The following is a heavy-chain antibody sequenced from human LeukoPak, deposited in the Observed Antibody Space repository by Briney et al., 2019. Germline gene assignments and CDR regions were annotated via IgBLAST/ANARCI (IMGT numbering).Heavy chain of an antibody. D-gene: IGHD3-22*01. J-gene: IGHJ6*03. Sequence: ASVKVSCKASGGTFSSYAISWVRQAPGQGLEWMGGIIPIFGTANYAQKSQGRVTITADESTSTAYMELSSLRSEDTAVYYCARFGDPLSKWFTGFMDVWGKGTTVTVSS. CDR3: ARFGDPLSKWFTGFMDV. CDR2: IIPIFGTA. CDR1: GGTFSSYA. V-gene: IGHV1-69*13.